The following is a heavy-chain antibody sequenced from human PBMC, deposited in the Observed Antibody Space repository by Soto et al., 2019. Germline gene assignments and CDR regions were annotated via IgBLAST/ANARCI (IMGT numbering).Heavy chain of an antibody. CDR3: ARTTYYYDSSGYLPDY. CDR2: IFSNDEK. V-gene: IGHV2-26*01. Sequence: QVTLKESGPVLVKPTETLTLTCTVSGFSLSNARMGVSWIRQPPGKALEWLAHIFSNDEKSYSTSLKSRLTISKDTSKSQVVLTMTNMDPVETATYYCARTTYYYDSSGYLPDYWGQGTLVTVSS. CDR1: GFSLSNARMG. J-gene: IGHJ4*02. D-gene: IGHD3-22*01.